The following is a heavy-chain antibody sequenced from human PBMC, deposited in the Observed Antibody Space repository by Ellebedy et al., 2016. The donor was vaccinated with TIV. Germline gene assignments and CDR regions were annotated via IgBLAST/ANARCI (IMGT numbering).Heavy chain of an antibody. V-gene: IGHV3-74*01. J-gene: IGHJ4*02. CDR1: GFTFSRYW. CDR2: IKSDGSTT. CDR3: AKDWRGLVPSYFDY. Sequence: GGSLRLXXAVSGFTFSRYWMHWVRQAPGKGLVWVSRIKSDGSTTNYADSVKGRFTISRDNAKNTLYLQMNSLSAEDTAVYYCAKDWRGLVPSYFDYWGQGALVTVSS. D-gene: IGHD6-19*01.